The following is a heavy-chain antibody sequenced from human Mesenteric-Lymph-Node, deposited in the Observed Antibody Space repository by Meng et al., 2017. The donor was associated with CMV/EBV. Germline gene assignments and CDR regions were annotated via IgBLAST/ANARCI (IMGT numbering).Heavy chain of an antibody. CDR2: INPNSGGT. CDR1: GYTFTGYY. D-gene: IGHD3-16*01. V-gene: IGHV1-2*02. Sequence: ASVKVSCKASGYTFTGYYMHWVRQAPGQGLEWMGWINPNSGGTNYAQKFQGRVTMTRDTSISTAYMELSRLRSDDTAVYYCARDKGVDHYYYGMDVWGQGTTVTVSS. CDR3: ARDKGVDHYYYGMDV. J-gene: IGHJ6*02.